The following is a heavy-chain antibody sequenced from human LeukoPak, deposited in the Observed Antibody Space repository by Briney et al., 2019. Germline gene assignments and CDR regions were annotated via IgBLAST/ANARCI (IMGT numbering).Heavy chain of an antibody. CDR1: GFTFSSYE. J-gene: IGHJ6*02. D-gene: IGHD2/OR15-2a*01. CDR2: ISSSGSII. CDR3: ASYLTSIPSGMDV. Sequence: GGSLRLSCAASGFTFSSYEMNWVRQSPGKGLEWVSYISSSGSIISYADSVKGRFTISRDNGKNTLYLQMNSLIAEDTAVYYCASYLTSIPSGMDVWGQGTTVTVSS. V-gene: IGHV3-48*03.